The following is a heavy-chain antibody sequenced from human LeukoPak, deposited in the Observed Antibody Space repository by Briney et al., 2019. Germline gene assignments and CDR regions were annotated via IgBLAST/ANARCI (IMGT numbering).Heavy chain of an antibody. J-gene: IGHJ4*02. CDR2: ISGSGGSA. D-gene: IGHD3-22*01. Sequence: GGSLRLSCAASGFTFSSYAMSWVRQAPGKGLEWVSAISGSGGSAYYADSVKGRLTISRDNSKNTLYLQMNSLRAEDTAVYYCAKEADYYESSAYYPSYFDYWGQGTLVTVSS. CDR3: AKEADYYESSAYYPSYFDY. V-gene: IGHV3-23*01. CDR1: GFTFSSYA.